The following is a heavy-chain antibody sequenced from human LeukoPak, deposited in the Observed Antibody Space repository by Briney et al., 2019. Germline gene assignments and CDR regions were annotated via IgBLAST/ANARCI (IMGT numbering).Heavy chain of an antibody. D-gene: IGHD7-27*01. CDR2: ISSSSSYI. V-gene: IGHV3-21*01. J-gene: IGHJ4*02. Sequence: GGSLRLSCAASGFTFSSYSMNWVRQAPGKGLEWVSSISSSSSYIYYADSVKGRFTISRDNAKNSLYLQMNSLRAEDTAVYYCASQALTGYSFDYWGQGTLVTVSS. CDR3: ASQALTGYSFDY. CDR1: GFTFSSYS.